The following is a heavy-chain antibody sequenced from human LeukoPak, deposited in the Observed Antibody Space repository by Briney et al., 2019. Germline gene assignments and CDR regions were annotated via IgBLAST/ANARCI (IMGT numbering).Heavy chain of an antibody. Sequence: SETLSLTCTVSGGSISSSSYYWGWIRQPPGKGLEWIGSIYYSGSTYYNPSLKSRVTISVDTSKNQFSLKLSSVTAAGTAVYYCARGVGGDDAFDIWGQGTMVTVSS. CDR2: IYYSGST. V-gene: IGHV4-39*07. CDR3: ARGVGGDDAFDI. D-gene: IGHD1-26*01. J-gene: IGHJ3*02. CDR1: GGSISSSSYY.